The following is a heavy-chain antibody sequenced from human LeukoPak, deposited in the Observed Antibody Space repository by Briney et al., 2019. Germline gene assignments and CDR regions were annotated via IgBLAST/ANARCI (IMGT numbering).Heavy chain of an antibody. CDR2: IRYDGSNK. CDR3: AKVARGYGSGSYYEMGY. V-gene: IGHV3-30*02. J-gene: IGHJ4*02. Sequence: GGSLRLSCAASGFTFSSYGMHWVRQAPGKGLEWVAFIRYDGSNKYYADSVKGRFTISRDNSKNTLYLQMNSLRAEDTAVYYCAKVARGYGSGSYYEMGYWGQGTLVTVSS. CDR1: GFTFSSYG. D-gene: IGHD3-10*01.